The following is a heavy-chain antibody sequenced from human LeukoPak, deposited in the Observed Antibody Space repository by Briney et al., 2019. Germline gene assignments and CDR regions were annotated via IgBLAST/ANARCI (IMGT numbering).Heavy chain of an antibody. CDR2: IYTSGNT. J-gene: IGHJ5*02. D-gene: IGHD2-2*01. V-gene: IGHV4-61*02. CDR1: GVSISSGSYY. CDR3: ARDVVVVPATLNWFDP. Sequence: SQTLSLTCTVSGVSISSGSYYWSWLRQPPGKGLEWIGRIYTSGNTNYNPSLKSRVTISVDTTKNQFSLKLSSVTAADTAVYYCARDVVVVPATLNWFDPWGQGTLVTVSS.